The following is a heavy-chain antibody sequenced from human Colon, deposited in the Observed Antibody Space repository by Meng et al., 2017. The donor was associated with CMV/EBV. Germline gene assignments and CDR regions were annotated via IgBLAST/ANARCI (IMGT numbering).Heavy chain of an antibody. D-gene: IGHD6-19*01. CDR1: GVSISSSSYY. V-gene: IGHV4-39*01. CDR2: IYYSGST. J-gene: IGHJ4*02. Sequence: SETLSLTCAVSGVSISSSSYYWGWIRQPPGKGLEWIGSIYYSGSTYYNPSLKSRVTISVDTSKNQFSLKLSSVTAADTAVYYCARAVAGNGGPHYYFDYWGQGTLVTVSS. CDR3: ARAVAGNGGPHYYFDY.